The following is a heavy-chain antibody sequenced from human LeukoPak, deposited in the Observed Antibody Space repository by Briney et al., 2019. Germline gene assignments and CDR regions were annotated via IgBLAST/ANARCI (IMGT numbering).Heavy chain of an antibody. CDR3: ARDRYGGSTVSLYDY. J-gene: IGHJ4*02. Sequence: GASVKVSCKASGGTFSSYAISWVRQAPGQGLEWMGGIIPIFGTANYAQKFQGRATITADESTSTAYMELSSLRSEDTAVYYCARDRYGGSTVSLYDYWGQGTLVTVSS. CDR2: IIPIFGTA. CDR1: GGTFSSYA. D-gene: IGHD3-10*01. V-gene: IGHV1-69*01.